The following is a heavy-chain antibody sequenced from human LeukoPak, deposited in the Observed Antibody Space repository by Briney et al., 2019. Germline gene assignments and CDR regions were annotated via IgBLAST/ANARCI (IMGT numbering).Heavy chain of an antibody. Sequence: SETMSLTCTVSAGSISSYYWSWIRQPPGKGLEWIGYIYYSGSTNYNPSLKSRVTISVDTSKNQFSLKLSSVTAADTAVYYCARAGYISGWLVRAYMDVWGKGTTVTVSS. V-gene: IGHV4-59*01. J-gene: IGHJ6*03. CDR2: IYYSGST. D-gene: IGHD6-19*01. CDR3: ARAGYISGWLVRAYMDV. CDR1: AGSISSYY.